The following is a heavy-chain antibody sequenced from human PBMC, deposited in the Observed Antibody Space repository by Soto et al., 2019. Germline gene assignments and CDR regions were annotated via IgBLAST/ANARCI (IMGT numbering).Heavy chain of an antibody. D-gene: IGHD4-17*01. V-gene: IGHV1-2*04. CDR1: GYTFTGYY. CDR3: ARGGAITVAPAYDI. J-gene: IGHJ3*02. CDR2: INPNSGGT. Sequence: ASVKVSCKASGYTFTGYYMHWVRQAPGQGLEWMGWINPNSGGTNYAQKFQGWVTMTRDTSISTAYMELSRLRSDDTAVYYCARGGAITVAPAYDIWGQGTMVTVSS.